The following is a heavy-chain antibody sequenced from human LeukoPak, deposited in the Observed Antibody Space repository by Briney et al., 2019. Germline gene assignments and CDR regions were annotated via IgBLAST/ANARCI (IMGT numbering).Heavy chain of an antibody. CDR1: GFTVGNNY. CDR2: IYSGGGT. D-gene: IGHD4-23*01. Sequence: GGSLRLSCTASGFTVGNNYMYWVRQAPGKGLEWVSLIYSGGGTYYADSVKGRFTISRDNSKNTLYLQMNSLRPEDTAVYYCARNNYGGESGDYWGQGTLVTVSS. V-gene: IGHV3-53*01. J-gene: IGHJ4*02. CDR3: ARNNYGGESGDY.